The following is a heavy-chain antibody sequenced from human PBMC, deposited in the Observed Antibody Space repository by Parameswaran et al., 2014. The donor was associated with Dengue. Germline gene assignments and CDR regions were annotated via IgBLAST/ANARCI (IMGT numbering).Heavy chain of an antibody. CDR3: ARDLYDSSGYPNWYFDL. Sequence: VRQMPGKGLEWMGIIYPGDSDTRYSPSFQGQVTISADKSISTAYLQWSSLKASDTAMYYCARDLYDSSGYPNWYFDLWGRGTLVTVSS. D-gene: IGHD3-22*01. J-gene: IGHJ2*01. V-gene: IGHV5-51*01. CDR2: IYPGDSDT.